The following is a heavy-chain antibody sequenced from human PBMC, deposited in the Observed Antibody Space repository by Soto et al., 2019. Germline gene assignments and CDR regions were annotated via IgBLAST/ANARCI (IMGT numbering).Heavy chain of an antibody. CDR1: GFTFSSYA. CDR3: AKDKYGEGGAPADKWYYYGMDV. CDR2: ISGSGGST. Sequence: EVQLLESGGGLVQPGGSLRLSCAASGFTFSSYAMSWVRQAPGKGLEWVSAISGSGGSTYYADSVKGRFTISRDNSKNTLYLQMNRLRAEDTAVYYCAKDKYGEGGAPADKWYYYGMDVWGQGTTVTVSS. J-gene: IGHJ6*02. V-gene: IGHV3-23*01. D-gene: IGHD2-2*01.